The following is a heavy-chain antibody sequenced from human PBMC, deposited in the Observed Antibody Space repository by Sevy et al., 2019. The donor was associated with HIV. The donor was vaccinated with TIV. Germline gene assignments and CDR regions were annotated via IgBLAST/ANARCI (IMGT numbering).Heavy chain of an antibody. D-gene: IGHD6-13*01. CDR2: IIPIFGTA. CDR3: AGGGSGWGSSWYIY. V-gene: IGHV1-69*13. J-gene: IGHJ4*02. Sequence: ASVKVSCKASGGTFSSYAISWVRQAPGQGLEWMGGIIPIFGTANYAQKFQGRVTITADESTGTAYMELSSLRSGDTAVYYCAGGGSGWGSSWYIYWGQGTLVTVSS. CDR1: GGTFSSYA.